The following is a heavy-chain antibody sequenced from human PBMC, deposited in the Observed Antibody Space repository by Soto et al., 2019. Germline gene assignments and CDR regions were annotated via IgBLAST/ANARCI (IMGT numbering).Heavy chain of an antibody. CDR1: GGTFSSYA. CDR2: IIPIFGTA. J-gene: IGHJ6*02. D-gene: IGHD1-7*01. Sequence: GASVNVSCKASGGTFSSYAISWVRQAPGQGLEWMGGIIPIFGTANYAQKFQGRVTITADESTSTAYMELSSLRSEDTAVYYCARVVGQLELRAYYGMDVWGQGTTVPVSS. V-gene: IGHV1-69*13. CDR3: ARVVGQLELRAYYGMDV.